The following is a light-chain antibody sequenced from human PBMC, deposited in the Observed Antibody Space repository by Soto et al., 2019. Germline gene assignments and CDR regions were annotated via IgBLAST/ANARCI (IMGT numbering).Light chain of an antibody. CDR1: QSVSSSY. CDR2: GAS. V-gene: IGKV3-20*01. Sequence: DIQMTLCSSTLFLSRGERATLSCRSSQSVSSSYLAWYQQKPGQAPRLLIYGASSRATGIPDRFSGSGSGTDFTLTFSRLEPADFAVYYCQQYVSSPTFGEGTKVDIK. CDR3: QQYVSSPT. J-gene: IGKJ1*01.